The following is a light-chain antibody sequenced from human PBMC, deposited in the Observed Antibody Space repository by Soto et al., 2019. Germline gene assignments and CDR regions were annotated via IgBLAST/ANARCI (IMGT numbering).Light chain of an antibody. J-gene: IGLJ3*02. CDR3: AAWDDSLSGPV. CDR1: SSNIGRNT. V-gene: IGLV1-44*01. CDR2: GNN. Sequence: QSVLTQPPSASGTPGQRVTISCSGSSSNIGRNTVNWYQQFPGTAPKLLIYGNNQRPSGVPDRFYGSESGTSASLAISGLQSEDEADYYCAAWDDSLSGPVFGGGTKVTVL.